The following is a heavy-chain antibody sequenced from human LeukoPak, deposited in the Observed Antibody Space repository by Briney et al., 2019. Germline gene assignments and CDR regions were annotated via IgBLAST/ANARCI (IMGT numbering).Heavy chain of an antibody. CDR2: IYTSGST. D-gene: IGHD6-19*01. Sequence: PSETLSLTCTVSGGSISSYYWSWIRQPAGKGLEGIGRIYTSGSTNYNPSLKSRVTMSVDTSKNQFSLKLSSVTAADTAVYYCARDGDGYSSGWYPYYYYGMDVWGQGTTVTVSS. CDR3: ARDGDGYSSGWYPYYYYGMDV. J-gene: IGHJ6*02. V-gene: IGHV4-4*07. CDR1: GGSISSYY.